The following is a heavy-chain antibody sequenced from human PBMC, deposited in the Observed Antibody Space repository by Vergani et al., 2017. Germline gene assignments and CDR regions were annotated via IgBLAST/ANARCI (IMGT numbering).Heavy chain of an antibody. CDR3: ATAPRFIYSGYDFDY. J-gene: IGHJ4*02. CDR2: INPSGGST. V-gene: IGHV1-46*01. Sequence: QVQLVQSGAEVKKPGASVKVSCKASGYTFTSYYMHWVRQAPGQGLEWMGIINPSGGSTSYAQKFQGRVTMTRDTSTSTVYMELSSLRSEDTAVYYCATAPRFIYSGYDFDYWGQGTLVTVSS. D-gene: IGHD5-12*01. CDR1: GYTFTSYY.